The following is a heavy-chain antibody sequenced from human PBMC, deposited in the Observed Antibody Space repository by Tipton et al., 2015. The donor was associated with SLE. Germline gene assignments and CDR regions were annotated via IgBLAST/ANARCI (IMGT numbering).Heavy chain of an antibody. CDR2: VSHTGRT. Sequence: LRLSCAVYDGSFTHYFWSWIRQSPGKGLEWIGDVSHTGRTTYNPSLKSRLSISVDTSMNQFSLRLSSVTAADTAVYYCARLNMATDHWGQGTLVTVSS. CDR1: DGSFTHYF. CDR3: ARLNMATDH. V-gene: IGHV4-34*01. J-gene: IGHJ4*02. D-gene: IGHD5-12*01.